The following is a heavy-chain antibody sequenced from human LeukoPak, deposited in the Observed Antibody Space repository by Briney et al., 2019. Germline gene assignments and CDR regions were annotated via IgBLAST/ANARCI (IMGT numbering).Heavy chain of an antibody. CDR2: IRYDGSNK. V-gene: IGHV3-30*02. Sequence: PGGSLRLSCAASGFIFSNYGMHWVRQAPGKGLEWVAFIRYDGSNKYYADSVKGRFTISRDNSKNTLYVQMNSLRAEDTAVYYCARDPGFDYWGQGTLVTVSS. J-gene: IGHJ4*02. CDR1: GFIFSNYG. CDR3: ARDPGFDY. D-gene: IGHD1-1*01.